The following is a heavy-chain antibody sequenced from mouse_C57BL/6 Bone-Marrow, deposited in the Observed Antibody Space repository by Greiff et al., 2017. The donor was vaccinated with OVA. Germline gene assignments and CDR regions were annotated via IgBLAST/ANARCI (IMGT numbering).Heavy chain of an antibody. D-gene: IGHD2-12*01. CDR3: SSRRRVYAMDY. Sequence: QVQLQPSGAELARPGASVKMSCKASGYTFPSYTMHWVKQRPGQGLEWIGYINPSSGYTKYNQKFKDKAPLTADNSSRTAYMQLSSMTSDDAAVDDWSSRRRVYAMDYWGQGTAVTVSS. CDR1: GYTFPSYT. J-gene: IGHJ4*01. V-gene: IGHV1-4*01. CDR2: INPSSGYT.